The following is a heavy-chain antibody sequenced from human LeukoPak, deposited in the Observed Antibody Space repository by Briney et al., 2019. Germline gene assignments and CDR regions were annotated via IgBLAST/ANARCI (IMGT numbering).Heavy chain of an antibody. V-gene: IGHV4-39*07. Sequence: NPSETLSLTCTVSGGSISSSSYYWGWIRQPPGKGLEWIGSIYYSGSTYYNPSLKSRVTISVDTSKNQFSLKLSSVTAADTAVYYCARDPVRTWLLQHDAFDIWGQGTMVTVSS. CDR1: GGSISSSSYY. D-gene: IGHD3-22*01. CDR2: IYYSGST. CDR3: ARDPVRTWLLQHDAFDI. J-gene: IGHJ3*02.